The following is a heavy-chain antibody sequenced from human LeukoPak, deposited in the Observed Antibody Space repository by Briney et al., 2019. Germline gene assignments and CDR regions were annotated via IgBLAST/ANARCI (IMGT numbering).Heavy chain of an antibody. CDR1: GFTFSDYG. J-gene: IGHJ4*02. V-gene: IGHV3-33*01. D-gene: IGHD3-22*01. CDR3: AREYYYDISGYFLDY. CDR2: IWYDGSNK. Sequence: PGGSLRLSCAASGFTFSDYGMHWVRQAPGKGLEWVAVIWYDGSNKYSADSVKGRFTISRDNSKNTVYLQMDSLRAEDTAVYYCAREYYYDISGYFLDYWGQGTLVTVSS.